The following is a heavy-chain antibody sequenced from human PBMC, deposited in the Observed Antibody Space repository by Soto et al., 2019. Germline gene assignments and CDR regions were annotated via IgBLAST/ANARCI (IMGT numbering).Heavy chain of an antibody. V-gene: IGHV1-69*01. Sequence: QVQLVQSGAEVKKPGSSVKVSCKASGGTFSSYAISWVRQAPGQGLEWMGGIIPIFGTANYAQKFQGRVTITADESTSAGSEERSRLRSEDTAVYYCARESRGGWFHVHWGQGTLVTVSS. J-gene: IGHJ4*02. CDR2: IIPIFGTA. CDR1: GGTFSSYA. D-gene: IGHD6-19*01. CDR3: ARESRGGWFHVH.